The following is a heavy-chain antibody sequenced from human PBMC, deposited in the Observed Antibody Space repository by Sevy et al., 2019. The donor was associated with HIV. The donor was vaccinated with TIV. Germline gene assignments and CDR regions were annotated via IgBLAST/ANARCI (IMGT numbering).Heavy chain of an antibody. J-gene: IGHJ4*02. CDR2: IKSDGESI. CDR1: GFTFTSDW. V-gene: IGHV3-74*01. Sequence: LSLTCAASGFTFTSDWMHWVRQPPGKGRVWVSHIKSDGESIRYADSVKGRFTTSRDNAKNTLYLQMNNLRAEDTAVYYCARGSRGTFGSWGQGTLITVSS. CDR3: ARGSRGTFGS. D-gene: IGHD1-26*01.